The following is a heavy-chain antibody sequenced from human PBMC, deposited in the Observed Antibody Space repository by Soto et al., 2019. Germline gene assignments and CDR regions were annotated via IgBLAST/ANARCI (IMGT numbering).Heavy chain of an antibody. CDR1: GYTFTSYY. J-gene: IGHJ4*02. Sequence: ASVKVSCKASGYTFTSYYMHWVRQAPGQGLEWMGIINPSGGSTKYSQKFQGRVTITRDTSANTAYMELSSLRSEDTAVYYCARSAPPIDYWGQGTLVTVSS. V-gene: IGHV1-46*01. CDR2: INPSGGST. CDR3: ARSAPPIDY.